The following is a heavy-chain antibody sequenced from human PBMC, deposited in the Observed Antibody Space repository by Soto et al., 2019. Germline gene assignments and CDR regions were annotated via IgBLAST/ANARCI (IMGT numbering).Heavy chain of an antibody. D-gene: IGHD4-17*01. CDR2: IYYSGST. V-gene: IGHV4-59*08. CDR3: ARGIGLGDSAFDI. J-gene: IGHJ3*02. Sequence: SETLSLTCTVSGGSISSYYWSWIRQPPGKGLEWIGYIYYSGSTNYNPSLKSRVTISVDTSKNQFSLKLSSVTAADTAVYYCARGIGLGDSAFDIWGQGTMVTVSS. CDR1: GGSISSYY.